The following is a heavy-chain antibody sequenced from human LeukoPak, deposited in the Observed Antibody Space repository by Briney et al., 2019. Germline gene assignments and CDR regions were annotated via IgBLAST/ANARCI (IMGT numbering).Heavy chain of an antibody. J-gene: IGHJ4*02. V-gene: IGHV1-69*13. Sequence: SVKVSCKASGGTFSSYAISWVRQAHGEGLEWMGGIIPIFGTANYAQKFQGRVTITADESTSTAYMELSSLRSEDTAVYYCARDGGGYCSSTSCHTLDYWGQGTLVTVSS. CDR1: GGTFSSYA. CDR2: IIPIFGTA. D-gene: IGHD2-2*01. CDR3: ARDGGGYCSSTSCHTLDY.